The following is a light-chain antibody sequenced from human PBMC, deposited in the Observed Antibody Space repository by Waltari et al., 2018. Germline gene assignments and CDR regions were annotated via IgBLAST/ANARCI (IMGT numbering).Light chain of an antibody. V-gene: IGLV2-8*01. Sequence: QSALTQPPSASGSPGQSVTIPCTGTSSDVGGYNYVSWYQQHPGKAPKLMIYELSKRPSRVPDRFSGSKSGNTASLTVSGLQAEDEADYYCSSYAGSIYVFGTGTKVTVL. CDR2: ELS. CDR1: SSDVGGYNY. J-gene: IGLJ1*01. CDR3: SSYAGSIYV.